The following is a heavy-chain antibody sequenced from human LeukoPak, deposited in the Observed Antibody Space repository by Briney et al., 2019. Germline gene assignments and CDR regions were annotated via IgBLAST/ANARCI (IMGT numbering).Heavy chain of an antibody. CDR1: GYTFTSYG. D-gene: IGHD3-3*01. V-gene: IGHV1-18*01. J-gene: IGHJ5*02. CDR3: ARYNYDFWSGYSKWFDP. Sequence: AASVKVSCKASGYTFTSYGISWVRQAPGQGLEWMGWISAYNGNTNYAQKLQGRVTMTTDTSTSTAYMELRSLRSDDTAVYYCARYNYDFWSGYSKWFDPWGQGTLVTVSS. CDR2: ISAYNGNT.